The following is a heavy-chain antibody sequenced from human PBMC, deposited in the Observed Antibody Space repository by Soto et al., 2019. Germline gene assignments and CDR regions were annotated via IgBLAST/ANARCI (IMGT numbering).Heavy chain of an antibody. J-gene: IGHJ4*02. CDR2: ISGSGGST. CDR3: AKDPDILTGRN. V-gene: IGHV3-23*01. CDR1: GFTFSSYA. Sequence: GGSLRLSCAASGFTFSSYAMSWVPQAPGKGLEWVSAISGSGGSTYYADSVKGRFTISRDNSKNTLYLQMNSLRAEDTAVYYCAKDPDILTGRNWGQGTLVTVSS. D-gene: IGHD3-9*01.